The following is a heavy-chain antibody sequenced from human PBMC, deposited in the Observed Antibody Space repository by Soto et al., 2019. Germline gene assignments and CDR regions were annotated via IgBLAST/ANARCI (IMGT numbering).Heavy chain of an antibody. J-gene: IGHJ4*02. D-gene: IGHD2-15*01. Sequence: QVQLVESGGGVVQPGRSLRLSCAASGFTFSGFAMHWVRQAPGKGLEWVAVISYDGSNKYYADSVEGRFTISRDNSKNTLYVQMNSLRAEDTAVYYCARFKGCSGGSCYSHFDYWGQGNLVTVSS. CDR3: ARFKGCSGGSCYSHFDY. CDR2: ISYDGSNK. CDR1: GFTFSGFA. V-gene: IGHV3-30-3*01.